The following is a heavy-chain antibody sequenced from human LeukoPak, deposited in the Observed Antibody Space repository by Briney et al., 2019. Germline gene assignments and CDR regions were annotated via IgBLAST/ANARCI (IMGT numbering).Heavy chain of an antibody. J-gene: IGHJ5*02. CDR2: VYRTGNT. Sequence: TAADTLSLTCTVSGDSISSGFFWGWIRQSPDKGLEWIGSVYRTGNTYYEASLKSRVTISVDTSRNQFSLELRSVTAADTAIYYCARDKDVPPPPGIGAGPRLTWFDPWGQGTRVTVSS. D-gene: IGHD6-13*01. CDR3: ARDKDVPPPPGIGAGPRLTWFDP. CDR1: GDSISSGFF. V-gene: IGHV4-38-2*02.